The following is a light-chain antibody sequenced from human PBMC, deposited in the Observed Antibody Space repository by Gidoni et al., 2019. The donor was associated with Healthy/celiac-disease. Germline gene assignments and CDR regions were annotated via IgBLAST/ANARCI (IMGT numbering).Light chain of an antibody. J-gene: IGLJ2*01. V-gene: IGLV2-14*01. CDR2: DVS. Sequence: QSALTQPASVSGSPGQSIPISCTGTSSDVGGYNYVSWYQQHPGKAAKLMIYDVSNRPSGVSNRFSSSKSGNTASLTISGLQAEDEADYYCSSYTSSSTLAVVFGGGTKL. CDR1: SSDVGGYNY. CDR3: SSYTSSSTLAVV.